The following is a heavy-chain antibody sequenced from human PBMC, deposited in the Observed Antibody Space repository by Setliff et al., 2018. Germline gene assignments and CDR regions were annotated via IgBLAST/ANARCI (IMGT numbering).Heavy chain of an antibody. Sequence: KTSETLSLTCTVSGASISSYYWSWIRQPAGKGLEWIGRIYTSGRTNYNPSLKSRATMSVDTSKNQFSLKLSSVTAADTAVYYCARDSKYYYDSSGYYWNWLDPWGQGTLVTVSS. V-gene: IGHV4-4*07. J-gene: IGHJ5*02. CDR3: ARDSKYYYDSSGYYWNWLDP. CDR2: IYTSGRT. CDR1: GASISSYY. D-gene: IGHD3-22*01.